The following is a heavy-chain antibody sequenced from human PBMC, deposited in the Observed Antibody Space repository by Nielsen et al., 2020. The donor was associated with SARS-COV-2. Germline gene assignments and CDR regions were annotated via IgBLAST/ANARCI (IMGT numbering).Heavy chain of an antibody. J-gene: IGHJ6*02. V-gene: IGHV1-24*01. CDR3: AREGRYCSSTSCSRLMDV. Sequence: ASVKVSCKVSGYTLTELSMHWVRQAPGKGLEWMGGFDPEDGETIYAQKFQGRVTITADESTSTAYMELSSLRSEDTAVYYCAREGRYCSSTSCSRLMDVWGQGTTVTVSS. CDR1: GYTLTELS. D-gene: IGHD2-2*01. CDR2: FDPEDGET.